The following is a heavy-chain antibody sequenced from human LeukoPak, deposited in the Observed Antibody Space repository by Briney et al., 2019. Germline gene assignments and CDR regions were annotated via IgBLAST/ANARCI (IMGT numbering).Heavy chain of an antibody. V-gene: IGHV3-30-3*01. Sequence: PGGSLRLSCAASGFTFSSYAMHWVRQAPGKRLEWVAVISYDGSNKYYADSVKGRFTISRDNSKNTLYLQMNSLRAEDTAVYYCARENIGDIDYWGQGTLVTVSS. CDR3: ARENIGDIDY. CDR1: GFTFSSYA. J-gene: IGHJ4*02. D-gene: IGHD2/OR15-2a*01. CDR2: ISYDGSNK.